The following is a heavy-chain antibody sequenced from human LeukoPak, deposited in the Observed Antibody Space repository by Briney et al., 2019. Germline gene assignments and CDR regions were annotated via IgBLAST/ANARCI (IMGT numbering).Heavy chain of an antibody. CDR2: IYWNYEK. V-gene: IGHV2-5*01. D-gene: IGHD3-16*02. Sequence: SGPTLVKPTQTLTFTCTFSGFALASGGGAVGWLRRPPGKALEWLAPIYWNYEKRYSPSLGSRLPVTKHTSENQVVLTMTNMDPEDRATYYCAHDKDYRMVVWGQGTTVTVSS. J-gene: IGHJ6*02. CDR1: GFALASGGGA. CDR3: AHDKDYRMVV.